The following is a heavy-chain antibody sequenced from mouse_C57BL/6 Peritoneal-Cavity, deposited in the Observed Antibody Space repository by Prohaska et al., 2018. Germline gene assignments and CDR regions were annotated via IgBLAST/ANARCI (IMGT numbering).Heavy chain of an antibody. V-gene: IGHV5-17*01. J-gene: IGHJ3*01. CDR3: ARVHGSAWFAY. CDR1: GFTFIDYE. D-gene: IGHD2-2*01. CDR2: ISSGSSTI. Sequence: EVQLVESGGGLVKPGGSLKLSCAASGFTFIDYEMHLFRQSPEKGLEWVAYISSGSSTIYYEDTVKGRFTISRDNAKNTLFLQMTSLRSEDTAMYYCARVHGSAWFAYWGQGTLVTVSA.